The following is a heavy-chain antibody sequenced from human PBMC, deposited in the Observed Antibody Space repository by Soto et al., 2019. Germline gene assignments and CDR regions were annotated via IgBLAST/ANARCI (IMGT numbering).Heavy chain of an antibody. CDR2: IIPIFGTA. CDR3: ARVFDSLPVSGYYAY. D-gene: IGHD3-22*01. Sequence: QVQLVQSGAEVKKPGSSVKVSCKASGGTFSSYAISWVRQAPGQGLEWMGGIIPIFGTANYAQKFQGRVTITADKSTRTAYMELSSLRSEDTAVYYCARVFDSLPVSGYYAYWGQGTLVTVSS. CDR1: GGTFSSYA. J-gene: IGHJ4*02. V-gene: IGHV1-69*06.